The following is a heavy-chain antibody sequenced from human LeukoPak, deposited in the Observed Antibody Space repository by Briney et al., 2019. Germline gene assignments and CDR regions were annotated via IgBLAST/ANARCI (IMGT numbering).Heavy chain of an antibody. CDR1: GYTFTGYY. CDR2: INPNSGGT. J-gene: IGHJ4*02. Sequence: VSVKVSCKASGYTFTGYYMHWVRQAPGQGLEWMGRINPNSGGTNYAQKFQGRVTMTRDTSISTAYMELSRLRSDDTAVYYCARGEYSNYPKFVYWGQGTLVTVSS. D-gene: IGHD4-11*01. V-gene: IGHV1-2*06. CDR3: ARGEYSNYPKFVY.